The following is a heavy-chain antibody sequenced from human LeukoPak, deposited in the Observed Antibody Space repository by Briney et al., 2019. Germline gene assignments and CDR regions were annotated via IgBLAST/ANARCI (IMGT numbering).Heavy chain of an antibody. V-gene: IGHV1-69-2*01. J-gene: IGHJ6*03. CDR1: GYTFTDYY. CDR3: ATLGAFNDYYYMDV. Sequence: ASVKVSCKVSGYTFTDYYMHWVQQAPGKGLEWMGLVDPEDGETIYAEKSQGRVTITADTSTDTAYMELSSLRSEDTAVYYCATLGAFNDYYYMDVWGKGTTVTVSS. D-gene: IGHD3-16*01. CDR2: VDPEDGET.